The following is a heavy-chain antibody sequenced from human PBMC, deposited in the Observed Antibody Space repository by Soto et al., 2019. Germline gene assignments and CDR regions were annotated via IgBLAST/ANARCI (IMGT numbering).Heavy chain of an antibody. CDR1: GGSISSYH. CDR2: IYTSGST. Sequence: PSETLSLTCTVSGGSISSYHWSWIRQPAGKGLEWIGRIYTSGSTKYNSFLKSRVTMSVDTSKNQFSLKLSSVTAADTAVYYCARDASDSSGYYYDYWGQGTLVTVSS. V-gene: IGHV4-4*07. D-gene: IGHD3-22*01. J-gene: IGHJ4*02. CDR3: ARDASDSSGYYYDY.